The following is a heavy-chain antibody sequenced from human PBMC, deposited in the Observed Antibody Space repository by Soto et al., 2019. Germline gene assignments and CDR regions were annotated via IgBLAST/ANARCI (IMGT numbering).Heavy chain of an antibody. CDR1: GYTFTSYG. CDR2: ISAYNGNT. J-gene: IGHJ6*03. V-gene: IGHV1-18*01. Sequence: QVQLVQSGAEVKKPGASVQVSCKASGYTFTSYGISWVRQAPGQGLEWMGWISAYNGNTNYAQKLQGRVTMTTDTSTSTAYRELRSLRSDDTAVYYCARSGELWFGEYYYMDVWGKGTTVTVSS. CDR3: ARSGELWFGEYYYMDV. D-gene: IGHD3-10*01.